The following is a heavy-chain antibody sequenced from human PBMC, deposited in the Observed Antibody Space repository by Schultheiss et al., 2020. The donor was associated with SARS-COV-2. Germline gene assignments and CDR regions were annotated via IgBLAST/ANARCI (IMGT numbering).Heavy chain of an antibody. J-gene: IGHJ6*02. CDR3: ARDFSTVTLIYYYYGMDV. V-gene: IGHV3-33*01. CDR2: IWYDGSNK. D-gene: IGHD4-17*01. CDR1: GFTFSSYG. Sequence: GGSLRLSCAASGFTFSSYGMHWVRQAPGKGLEWVAVIWYDGSNKYYADSVKGRFTISRDNSKNTLYLQMNSLRAEDTAVYYCARDFSTVTLIYYYYGMDVWGQGTTVTVSS.